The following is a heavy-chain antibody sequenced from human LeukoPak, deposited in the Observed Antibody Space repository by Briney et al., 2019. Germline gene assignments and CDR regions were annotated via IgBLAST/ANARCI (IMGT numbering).Heavy chain of an antibody. Sequence: SGTLSLTCAVSGGSIRFNDWWSRVRQPPGRGLEWIGEIYHSGSTNYNPSLKSRVTISVDTSKNQFSLKLTSVTAADTAVYYCARVTKRYYYDSSGYFIWGQGTMVTVSS. J-gene: IGHJ3*02. D-gene: IGHD3-22*01. V-gene: IGHV4-4*02. CDR3: ARVTKRYYYDSSGYFI. CDR2: IYHSGST. CDR1: GGSIRFNDW.